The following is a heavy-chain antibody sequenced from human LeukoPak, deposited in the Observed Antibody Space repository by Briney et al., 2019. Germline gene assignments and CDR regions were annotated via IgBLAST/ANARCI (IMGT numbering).Heavy chain of an antibody. V-gene: IGHV3-21*01. CDR1: GFTFSTYS. Sequence: PGGSLRLSCAASGFTFSTYSMNWVRQAPGKGLEWVSCISSSSSHIFYADSVKGRFTISRDNAKNSQYPQMNSLRAEDTAVYYCAGDKTGSGYFGLWGQGTLVTVSS. J-gene: IGHJ4*02. D-gene: IGHD3-22*01. CDR3: AGDKTGSGYFGL. CDR2: ISSSSSHI.